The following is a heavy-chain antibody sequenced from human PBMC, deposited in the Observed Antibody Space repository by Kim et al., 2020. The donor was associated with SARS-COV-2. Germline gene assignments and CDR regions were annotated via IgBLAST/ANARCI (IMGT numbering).Heavy chain of an antibody. Sequence: GESLKISCKGSGYSFTSYWISWVRQMPGKGLEWMGRIDPSDSYTNYSPSFQGHVTISADKSISTAYLQWSSLKASDTAMYYCASRPYGSGSQHTNYYYYGMDVWGQGTTVTVSS. J-gene: IGHJ6*02. CDR3: ASRPYGSGSQHTNYYYYGMDV. CDR1: GYSFTSYW. D-gene: IGHD3-10*01. CDR2: IDPSDSYT. V-gene: IGHV5-10-1*01.